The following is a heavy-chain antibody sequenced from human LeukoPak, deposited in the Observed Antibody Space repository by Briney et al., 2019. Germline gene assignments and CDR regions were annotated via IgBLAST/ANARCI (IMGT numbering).Heavy chain of an antibody. CDR3: ARDHRALGEGAFDI. J-gene: IGHJ3*02. CDR1: GGSISSSNW. CDR2: IYHSGSS. Sequence: PSGTLSLTCAVSGGSISSSNWWSWVRQPPGKGLEWIGEIYHSGSSNYYPSLKSRVTISVDKSKNHFSLKLSSVTAADTAVYYCARDHRALGEGAFDIWGQGTMVTVSS. D-gene: IGHD3-16*01. V-gene: IGHV4-4*02.